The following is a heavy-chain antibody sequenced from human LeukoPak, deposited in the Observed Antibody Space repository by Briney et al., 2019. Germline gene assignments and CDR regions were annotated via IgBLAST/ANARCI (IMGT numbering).Heavy chain of an antibody. CDR1: GFTFSSYN. Sequence: QPGGSPRLSCAASGFTFSSYNMNWVRQAPGKGLEWVSSITYSSRARYYADSVKGRFTISRDNVKNSLYLQMESLRDEDTAVYYCAKSGFTYGLHAFDVWGQGTMVTVSS. CDR2: ITYSSRAR. V-gene: IGHV3-48*02. D-gene: IGHD5-18*01. CDR3: AKSGFTYGLHAFDV. J-gene: IGHJ3*01.